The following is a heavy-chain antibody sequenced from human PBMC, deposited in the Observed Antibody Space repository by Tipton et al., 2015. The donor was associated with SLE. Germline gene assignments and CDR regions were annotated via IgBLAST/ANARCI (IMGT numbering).Heavy chain of an antibody. CDR3: TRETPLDFYDSSGFARGFDY. V-gene: IGHV3-74*01. J-gene: IGHJ4*02. CDR1: GFTFSNYW. D-gene: IGHD3-22*01. Sequence: SLRLSCAASGFTFSNYWMHWVRQTPGKGLVWVSRVNRDGTKTIYADSVKGRFTISKDNARNTLYLQMDSLGVEDTARYYCTRETPLDFYDSSGFARGFDYWGQGSLVTVSS. CDR2: VNRDGTKT.